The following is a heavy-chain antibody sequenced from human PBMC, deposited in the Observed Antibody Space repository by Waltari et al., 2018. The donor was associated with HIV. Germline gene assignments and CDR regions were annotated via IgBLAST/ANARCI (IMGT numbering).Heavy chain of an antibody. CDR2: INHSGST. CDR1: GGSFSGYY. J-gene: IGHJ3*02. CDR3: ARSEVLNAGVAAFDI. Sequence: QVQLQQWGAGLLKPSETLSLTCAVYGGSFSGYYWSWIRQPPGKGLEWIGEINHSGSTNYNPSLKSRVTISVDTSKNQFSLKLSSVTAADTAVYYCARSEVLNAGVAAFDIWGQGTMVTVSS. D-gene: IGHD7-27*01. V-gene: IGHV4-34*01.